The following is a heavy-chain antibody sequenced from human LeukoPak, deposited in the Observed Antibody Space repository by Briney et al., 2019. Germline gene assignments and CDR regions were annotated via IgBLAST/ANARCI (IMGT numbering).Heavy chain of an antibody. CDR2: IYTSGST. V-gene: IGHV4-4*09. D-gene: IGHD3-10*02. J-gene: IGHJ6*03. CDR3: ARCSGSYHYYYYMDV. CDR1: GGSISSYY. Sequence: SETLSLTCTVSGGSISSYYWSWIRQPPGKGLEWIGYIYTSGSTNYNPSLKSRVTISVDTSKNQFSLKLSSVTAADTAVYYCARCSGSYHYYYYMDVWGKGTTVTVSS.